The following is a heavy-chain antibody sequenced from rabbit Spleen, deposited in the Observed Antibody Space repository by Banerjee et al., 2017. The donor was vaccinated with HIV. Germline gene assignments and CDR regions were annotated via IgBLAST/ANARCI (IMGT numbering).Heavy chain of an antibody. CDR1: GFSFSSRYY. CDR2: IDAGSSGDT. CDR3: ARETSSGWGVVSYYFNL. D-gene: IGHD4-1*01. Sequence: QSLEESGGDLVKPGASLTPTCTASGFSFSSRYYMNWVRQAPGKGLEWIACIDAGSSGDTYYASWAKGRFTISKTSSTTVTLQMTSLTAADTATYFCARETSSGWGVVSYYFNLWGPGTLVTVS. V-gene: IGHV1S40*01. J-gene: IGHJ4*01.